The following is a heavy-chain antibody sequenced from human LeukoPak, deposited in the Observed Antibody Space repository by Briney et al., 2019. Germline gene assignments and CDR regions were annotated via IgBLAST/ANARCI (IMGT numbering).Heavy chain of an antibody. J-gene: IGHJ4*02. D-gene: IGHD6-6*01. V-gene: IGHV1-2*06. CDR3: AIQSIVPRPGY. CDR2: ISPNSGGT. CDR1: GYTFTGYY. Sequence: ASVKVSCKASGYTFTGYYMHWVRQAPGQGLEWMGRISPNSGGTDYAQKFQGRVTMTRDTSVSTAYMELSRLTSDDTAVYYCAIQSIVPRPGYWGQGTLVAVSS.